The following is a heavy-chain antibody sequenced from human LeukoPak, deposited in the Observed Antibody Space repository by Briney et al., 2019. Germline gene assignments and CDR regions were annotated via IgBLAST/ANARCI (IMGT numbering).Heavy chain of an antibody. CDR1: GFTFSSYS. V-gene: IGHV3-21*01. Sequence: PGGSLRLSCAASGFTFSSYSMNWVRQAPEKGLEWVSSISSSSSYIYYADSVKGRFTISRDNAKNSLYLQMNSLRAEDTAVYYCATHCSSTSCRTNYYYYGMDVWGQGTTVTVSS. CDR3: ATHCSSTSCRTNYYYYGMDV. CDR2: ISSSSSYI. D-gene: IGHD2-2*01. J-gene: IGHJ6*02.